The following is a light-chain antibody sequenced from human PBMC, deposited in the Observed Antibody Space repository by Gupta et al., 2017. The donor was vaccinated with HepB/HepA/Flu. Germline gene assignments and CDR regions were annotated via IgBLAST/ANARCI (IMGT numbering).Light chain of an antibody. CDR2: KAS. CDR3: QQDSNYIT. Sequence: DIQMTQSPSTLSASIGDRVTITCRTSQTITTYLAWYQQKPGKAPKLLIYKASSLESGVPSRFSGSGSGTEFTLTISSLQPDDVATYYCQQDSNYITFGGGTKEEI. V-gene: IGKV1-5*03. CDR1: QTITTY. J-gene: IGKJ4*01.